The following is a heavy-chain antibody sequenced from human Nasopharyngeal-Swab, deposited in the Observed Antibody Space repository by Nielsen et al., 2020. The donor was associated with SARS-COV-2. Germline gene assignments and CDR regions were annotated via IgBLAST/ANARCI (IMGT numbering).Heavy chain of an antibody. D-gene: IGHD2-15*01. J-gene: IGHJ4*02. CDR1: GFTFSSYA. CDR2: ISGGTGGT. Sequence: ESPKISCAASGFTFSSYAMSWVRQAPGKGLEWVSAISGGTGGTFYADSVKGRFTISRDNSKNTLFLHMNSLRAEDTAVYYCAKDYIRRGSNWGQGTLVTVSS. V-gene: IGHV3-23*01. CDR3: AKDYIRRGSN.